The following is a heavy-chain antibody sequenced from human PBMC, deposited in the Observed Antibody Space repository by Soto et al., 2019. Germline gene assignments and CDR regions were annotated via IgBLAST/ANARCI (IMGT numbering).Heavy chain of an antibody. J-gene: IGHJ4*02. V-gene: IGHV1-8*01. CDR3: ARVGYYYDSSGYYLSFDY. CDR1: GYTFTSYD. Sequence: QVQLVQSGAEVEKPGASVKVSCKASGYTFTSYDINWVRQATGQGLEWMGWMNPNSGNTGYAQKFQGRVTMTRNTXXXTXXMELSSLRSEDTAVYYCARVGYYYDSSGYYLSFDYWGQGTLVTVSS. D-gene: IGHD3-22*01. CDR2: MNPNSGNT.